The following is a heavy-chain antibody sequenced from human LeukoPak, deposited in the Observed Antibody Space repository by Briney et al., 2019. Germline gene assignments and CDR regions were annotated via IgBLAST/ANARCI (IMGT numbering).Heavy chain of an antibody. J-gene: IGHJ3*02. CDR2: IYYSGST. D-gene: IGHD4-17*01. Sequence: PSETLSLTCTVSGGSISSYYWSWIRQPPGKGLEWIAYIYYSGSTNYNPSLKSRVTISVATSNNQFSLKLTSVTAADTAVYYCARHRGYGDRNDAFDIWGQGTMVTVSS. V-gene: IGHV4-59*08. CDR1: GGSISSYY. CDR3: ARHRGYGDRNDAFDI.